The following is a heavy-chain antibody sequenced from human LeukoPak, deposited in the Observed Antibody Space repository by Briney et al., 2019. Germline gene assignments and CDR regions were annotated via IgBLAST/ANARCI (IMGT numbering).Heavy chain of an antibody. Sequence: SVKVSCKASGGTFSRHGFSWVRQAPGHGLEWMGGIIPIFGTANYAQKFQGRITITADASTSIVYMLLSSLRFEDTAVYYCAREWADAFDIWGQGTMVTVSS. CDR3: AREWADAFDI. J-gene: IGHJ3*02. CDR2: IIPIFGTA. CDR1: GGTFSRHG. V-gene: IGHV1-69*13. D-gene: IGHD1-26*01.